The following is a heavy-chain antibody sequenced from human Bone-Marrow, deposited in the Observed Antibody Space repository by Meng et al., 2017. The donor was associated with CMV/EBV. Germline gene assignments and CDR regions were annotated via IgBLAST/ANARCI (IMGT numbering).Heavy chain of an antibody. CDR1: GFTFSSYA. D-gene: IGHD4-17*01. J-gene: IGHJ6*02. Sequence: GESLKISCAASGFTFSSYAMSWVRQAPGKGLEWVSAISGSGGSTYYADSVKGRFTISRDNSKNTLYLQMNSLRAEDTAVYYCARDTDVYGDYEGYYYGMDVWGQGTTVTVSS. CDR3: ARDTDVYGDYEGYYYGMDV. CDR2: ISGSGGST. V-gene: IGHV3-23*01.